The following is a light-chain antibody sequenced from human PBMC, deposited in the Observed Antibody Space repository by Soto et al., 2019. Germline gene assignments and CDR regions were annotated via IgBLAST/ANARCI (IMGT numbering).Light chain of an antibody. CDR3: SSYAGSNNFVV. J-gene: IGLJ2*01. V-gene: IGLV2-8*01. CDR2: EVS. CDR1: SSDVGGYNY. Sequence: QSLLTQPPSASGSHGQSGTISCTETSSDVGGYNYVSWYQQHPGKAPKLMIYEVSKRPSGVPDRFSGSKSGNTASLTVSGLQAEDEADYYCSSYAGSNNFVVFGGGTKVTVL.